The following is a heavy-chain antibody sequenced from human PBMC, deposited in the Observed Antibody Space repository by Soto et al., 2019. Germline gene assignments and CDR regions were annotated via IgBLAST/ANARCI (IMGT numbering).Heavy chain of an antibody. CDR2: ISGSGGST. J-gene: IGHJ3*01. Sequence: GGSLRLSCAASGFTFSSYAMSWVRQAPGKGLEWVSAISGSGGSTYYADSVKGRFTISRDNSKNMLYLKMNSLKVEDTALYYCAKDGQFRTDGFDVWGQGTMVTVSS. CDR1: GFTFSSYA. CDR3: AKDGQFRTDGFDV. D-gene: IGHD1-1*01. V-gene: IGHV3-23*01.